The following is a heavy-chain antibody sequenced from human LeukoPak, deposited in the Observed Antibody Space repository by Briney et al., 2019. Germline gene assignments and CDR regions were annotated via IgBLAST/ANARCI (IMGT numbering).Heavy chain of an antibody. Sequence: PGGSLRLSYAASGFTFSNARMNWVRQAPGKGLEWVGRIKTKTDDGATDYSALVKARFTISRDDSKTTLYLQMNGLKTEDTAIYYCTTYVGATAYWGQGTLVTVSS. D-gene: IGHD1-26*01. CDR1: GFTFSNAR. CDR3: TTYVGATAY. J-gene: IGHJ4*02. V-gene: IGHV3-15*01. CDR2: IKTKTDDGAT.